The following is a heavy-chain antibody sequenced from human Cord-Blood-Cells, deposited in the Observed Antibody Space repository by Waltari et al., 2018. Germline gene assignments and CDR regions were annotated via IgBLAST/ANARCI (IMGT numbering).Heavy chain of an antibody. CDR1: GYTFTSYD. Sequence: QVQLVQSGAEVKKPGASVKVSCKASGYTFTSYDINWVRQATGQGLEWMGWMNPNRGNTGYAQKFQGRVTMTRNTSISTAYMELSSLRSEDTAVYYCARVWSINHYYYGMDVWGQGTTVTVSS. CDR2: MNPNRGNT. J-gene: IGHJ6*02. V-gene: IGHV1-8*01. D-gene: IGHD2-8*02. CDR3: ARVWSINHYYYGMDV.